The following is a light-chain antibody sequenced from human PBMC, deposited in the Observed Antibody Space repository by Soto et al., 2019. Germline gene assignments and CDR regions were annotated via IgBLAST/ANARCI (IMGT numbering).Light chain of an antibody. J-gene: IGLJ2*01. CDR1: TSDVCDYNY. CDR2: EVS. Sequence: QSALTQPASVSGSPGQSITISCTGTTSDVCDYNYVSWYQQHPGKAPKLIIYEVSNRPSGISNRFSGSKSGNTASLPISGLQAEDEADYYCNSCTDTTNLIFGGGTKLTVL. CDR3: NSCTDTTNLI. V-gene: IGLV2-14*01.